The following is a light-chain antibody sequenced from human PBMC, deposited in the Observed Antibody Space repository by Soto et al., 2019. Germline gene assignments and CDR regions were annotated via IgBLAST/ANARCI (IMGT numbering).Light chain of an antibody. Sequence: EIVMTRSPATRSGSPVGIGTVCVMGIQSVSSSYLAWYQQKPGQAPRLLIYGASSRATGIPDRFSGSGSGTDFTLTISSLQSEDFAVYYCQQYNNWPPWTFGQGTKVDIK. V-gene: IGKV3D-15*01. J-gene: IGKJ1*01. CDR3: QQYNNWPPWT. CDR1: QSVSSSY. CDR2: GAS.